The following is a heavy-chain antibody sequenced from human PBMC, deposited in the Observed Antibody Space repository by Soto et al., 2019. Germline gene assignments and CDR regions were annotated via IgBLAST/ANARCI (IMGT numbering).Heavy chain of an antibody. CDR2: IIPIFGTA. V-gene: IGHV1-69*13. Sequence: SVKVSCKASGGTSSSYAISWVRQAPGQGLEWMGGIIPIFGTANYAQKFQGRVTITADESTSTAYMELSSLRSEDTAVYYCARSIHWVRPYYYGMDVWGQGTTVTVSS. J-gene: IGHJ6*02. CDR3: ARSIHWVRPYYYGMDV. CDR1: GGTSSSYA. D-gene: IGHD3-16*01.